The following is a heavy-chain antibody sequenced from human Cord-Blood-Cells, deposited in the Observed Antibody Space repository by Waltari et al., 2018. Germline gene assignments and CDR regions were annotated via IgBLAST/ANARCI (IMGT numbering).Heavy chain of an antibody. CDR3: ARDKGGSGYVDGFDY. D-gene: IGHD5-12*01. CDR1: GGTFSSYA. V-gene: IGHV1-69*01. J-gene: IGHJ4*02. Sequence: QVQLVQSGAEVKKPGSSVKVSCKASGGTFSSYAISWVRQAPGKGLEWMGGNIHSWGTANYAQKVQGRVTSAAEECTSTAYMELSRLRSEDTAVYYCARDKGGSGYVDGFDYWGQGTLVTVSS. CDR2: NIHSWGTA.